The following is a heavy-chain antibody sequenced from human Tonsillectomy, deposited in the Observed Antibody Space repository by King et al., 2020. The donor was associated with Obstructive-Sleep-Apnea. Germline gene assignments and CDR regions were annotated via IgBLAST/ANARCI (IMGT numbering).Heavy chain of an antibody. D-gene: IGHD3-22*01. CDR1: GGSISSYY. CDR2: IYYSGST. J-gene: IGHJ2*01. CDR3: ARDRPYYYDSSGYFTGHFDL. Sequence: VQLQESGPGLVKPSETLSLTCTVSGGSISSYYWRWIRQPPGKGLEWIVYIYYSGSTNYNPSLRSRVTISVDTSKNQFSLKLSSVTAADTAVYYCARDRPYYYDSSGYFTGHFDLWGRGTLVTVSS. V-gene: IGHV4-59*01.